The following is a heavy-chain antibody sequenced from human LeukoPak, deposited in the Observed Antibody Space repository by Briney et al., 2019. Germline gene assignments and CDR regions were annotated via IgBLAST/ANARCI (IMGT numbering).Heavy chain of an antibody. CDR1: GGSISSGSYY. D-gene: IGHD6-19*01. Sequence: PSETLSLTCTVSGGSISSGSYYWGWIRQPPGKGLEWIGSIYYSGSTYYNPSLKSRVTISVDTSKNQFSLKLSSVTAADTAVYYCARAVYRGTHSSGWYSHQLDYWGQGTLVTVSS. CDR3: ARAVYRGTHSSGWYSHQLDY. CDR2: IYYSGST. J-gene: IGHJ4*02. V-gene: IGHV4-39*07.